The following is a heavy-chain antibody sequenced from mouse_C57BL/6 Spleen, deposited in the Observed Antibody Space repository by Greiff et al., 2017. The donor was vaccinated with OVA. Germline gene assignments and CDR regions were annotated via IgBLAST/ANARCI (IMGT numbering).Heavy chain of an antibody. J-gene: IGHJ2*01. V-gene: IGHV1-52*01. CDR3: ARGGGSGVFGY. Sequence: QVQLQQSGAELVRPGSSVKLSCTASGYTFTSYWMHWVKQRPIQGLEWIGNIDPSDSETNYTQKFKDKATLTVDKSSSTAYMQLSSLTAEDSAVYYCARGGGSGVFGYWGQGTTLTVSS. CDR2: IDPSDSET. CDR1: GYTFTSYW. D-gene: IGHD1-1*01.